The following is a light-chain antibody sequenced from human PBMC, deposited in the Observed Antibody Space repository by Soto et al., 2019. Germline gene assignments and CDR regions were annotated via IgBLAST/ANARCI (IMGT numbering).Light chain of an antibody. Sequence: IVRTQSPLSLPVTPGEPASISCRSSQSLLHSNGYNYLDCYLQKQRQSPQLLICLGSNRASGVPDRFSGSGLGTDFTVKISRLEAEEVGVYDGMQGLYTAWTFGLGTTVE. CDR3: MQGLYTAWT. CDR2: LGS. CDR1: QSLLHSNGYNY. V-gene: IGKV2-28*01. J-gene: IGKJ1*01.